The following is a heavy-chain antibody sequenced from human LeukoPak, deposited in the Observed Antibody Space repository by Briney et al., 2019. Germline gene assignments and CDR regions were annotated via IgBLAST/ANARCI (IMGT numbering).Heavy chain of an antibody. V-gene: IGHV3-74*01. D-gene: IGHD2-15*01. CDR1: GFTFSSYW. CDR2: INSDWSST. Sequence: GGSLRLSCAASGFTFSSYWMHWVRQAPGKGLVWVSRINSDWSSTSYADSVKGRFTISRDNAKNTLYLQTNSLRAEDTAVYYCARDICSGGSCYYDYWGQGTLVTVSS. J-gene: IGHJ4*02. CDR3: ARDICSGGSCYYDY.